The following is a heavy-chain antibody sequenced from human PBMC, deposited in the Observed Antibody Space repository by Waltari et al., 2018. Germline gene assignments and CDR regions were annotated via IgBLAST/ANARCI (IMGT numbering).Heavy chain of an antibody. Sequence: QVQLVQSGAEVKKPGSSVKVSCKASGGTFSSYAISWVRQAPGQGLEWMGGVIPNFGTANYAQKFQGRVTITADESTSTAYMELSSLRSEDTAVYYCARVVPIVVVPAAPPGYYGMDVWGQGTTVTVSS. CDR1: GGTFSSYA. V-gene: IGHV1-69*01. J-gene: IGHJ6*02. D-gene: IGHD2-2*01. CDR2: VIPNFGTA. CDR3: ARVVPIVVVPAAPPGYYGMDV.